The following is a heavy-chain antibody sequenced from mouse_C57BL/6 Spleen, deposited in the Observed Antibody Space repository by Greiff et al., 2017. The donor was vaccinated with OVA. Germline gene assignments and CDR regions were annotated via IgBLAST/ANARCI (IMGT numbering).Heavy chain of an antibody. D-gene: IGHD2-10*02. Sequence: EVQLVESGEGLVKPGGSLKLSCAASGFTFSSYAMSWVRQTPEKRLEWVAYISSGGDYIYYADTVKGRFTISRDNARNTLYLQMSSLKSEDTAMYYCTRGGYGKEDYYAMDYWGQGTSVTVSS. V-gene: IGHV5-9-1*02. CDR2: ISSGGDYI. J-gene: IGHJ4*01. CDR3: TRGGYGKEDYYAMDY. CDR1: GFTFSSYA.